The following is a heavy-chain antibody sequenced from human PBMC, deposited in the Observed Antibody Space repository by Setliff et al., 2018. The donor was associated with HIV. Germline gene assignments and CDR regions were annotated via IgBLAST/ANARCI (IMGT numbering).Heavy chain of an antibody. CDR2: INHSGST. CDR3: ARAARLQAAYSDRWDYFYMAV. Sequence: SETLSLTCAVFGGSFTDYYWIWIRQPPGKGLEWIGAINHSGSTHYNQSLKSRFIISVDTSKDKFSLKVKSMTAADTAVYYCARAARLQAAYSDRWDYFYMAVWGKGTTVTVSS. D-gene: IGHD1-26*01. CDR1: GGSFTDYY. J-gene: IGHJ6*03. V-gene: IGHV4-34*01.